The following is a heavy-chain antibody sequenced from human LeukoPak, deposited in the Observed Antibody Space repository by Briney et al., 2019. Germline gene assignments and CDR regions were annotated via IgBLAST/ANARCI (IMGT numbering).Heavy chain of an antibody. CDR1: GFTFSSYW. D-gene: IGHD6-13*01. Sequence: GGSLRLSCAASGFTFSSYWMSWVRQAPGKGLEWVANIKQDGSEKYYVDSVKGRFTISRDNAKNSLYLQMNSLRAEDTAVYYCARDRQHLNIAAAGIYYWGQGTLVTVSS. V-gene: IGHV3-7*01. CDR3: ARDRQHLNIAAAGIYY. CDR2: IKQDGSEK. J-gene: IGHJ4*02.